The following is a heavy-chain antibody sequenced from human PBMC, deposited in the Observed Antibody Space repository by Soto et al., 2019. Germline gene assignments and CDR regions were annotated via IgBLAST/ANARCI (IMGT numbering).Heavy chain of an antibody. D-gene: IGHD5-12*01. J-gene: IGHJ4*02. CDR1: GGSISGYS. Sequence: PSETLSLTCTVSGGSISGYSWSWVRQPPGKGLEWIGNIHYNGNTKYNPSLKSRVSMSVDTSKNQFSLRLISVTAADTAKYFCAREGNLGRWLQPFDFWGRGTRVTVSS. V-gene: IGHV4-59*01. CDR2: IHYNGNT. CDR3: AREGNLGRWLQPFDF.